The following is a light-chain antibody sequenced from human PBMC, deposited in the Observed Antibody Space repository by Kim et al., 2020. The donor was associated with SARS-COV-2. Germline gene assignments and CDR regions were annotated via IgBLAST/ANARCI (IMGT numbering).Light chain of an antibody. CDR2: DAT. CDR3: QQSNDWPPLT. CDR1: QTINYK. V-gene: IGKV3-15*01. Sequence: SPGERATLSCRASQTINYKLVWYQQKPGQAPRLLIYDATTRATGVPARFIGSGSEPDFTLTISSLQSEDFAVYYCQQSNDWPPLTFGQGTKVDIK. J-gene: IGKJ1*01.